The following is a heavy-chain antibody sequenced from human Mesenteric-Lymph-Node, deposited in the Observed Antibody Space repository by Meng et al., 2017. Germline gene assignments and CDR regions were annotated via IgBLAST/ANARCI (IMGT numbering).Heavy chain of an antibody. Sequence: GESLKISCAASGFTFSSYSMNWVRQAPGKGLEWVSSISSSSSYIYYADSVKGRFTISRDNAKNSLYLQMNSLRAEDTAVYYCARGENFEYYYDSSGYYVSAFDIWGQGTMVTVSS. CDR1: GFTFSSYS. V-gene: IGHV3-21*01. CDR2: ISSSSSYI. CDR3: ARGENFEYYYDSSGYYVSAFDI. D-gene: IGHD3-22*01. J-gene: IGHJ3*02.